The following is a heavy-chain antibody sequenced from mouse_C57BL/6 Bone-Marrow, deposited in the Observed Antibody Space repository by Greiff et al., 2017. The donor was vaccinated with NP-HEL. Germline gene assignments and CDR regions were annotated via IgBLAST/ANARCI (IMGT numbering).Heavy chain of an antibody. CDR1: GFTFSSYA. D-gene: IGHD3-1*01. CDR3: ARYRDFDY. Sequence: VQLKESGGGLVKPGGSLKLSCAASGFTFSSYAMSWVRQTPEKRLEWVASISDGGSYTYYPDKVKGRFTISRDNAKNNLYLQMSHLKSEVTAMYYCARYRDFDYWGQGTTLTVSS. CDR2: ISDGGSYT. J-gene: IGHJ2*01. V-gene: IGHV5-4*01.